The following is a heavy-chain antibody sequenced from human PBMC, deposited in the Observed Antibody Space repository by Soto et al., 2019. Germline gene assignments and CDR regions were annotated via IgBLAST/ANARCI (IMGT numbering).Heavy chain of an antibody. J-gene: IGHJ4*02. CDR3: AREGHYDYVWGSYHPYYFDY. Sequence: ASVKVSCKASGYTFTSYGISWVRQAPGQGLEWMGWISAYNGNTNYAQKLQGRVTMTTDTSTSTAYMELRSLRSDDTAVYYCAREGHYDYVWGSYHPYYFDYWGQGTLVTVSS. CDR1: GYTFTSYG. D-gene: IGHD3-16*02. V-gene: IGHV1-18*01. CDR2: ISAYNGNT.